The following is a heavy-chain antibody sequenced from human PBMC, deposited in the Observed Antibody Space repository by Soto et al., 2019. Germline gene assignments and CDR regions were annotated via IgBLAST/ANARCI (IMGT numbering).Heavy chain of an antibody. V-gene: IGHV3-23*01. CDR2: ISGSGGST. Sequence: GSLRLSCAASGFTFSSYAMSWVRQAPGKGLEWVSAISGSGGSTYYADSVKGRFTISRDNSKNTLYLQMNSLRAEDTAVYYCAKDAACSSTSCENNYYYYYGMDVWGQGTTVTVSS. CDR3: AKDAACSSTSCENNYYYYYGMDV. CDR1: GFTFSSYA. D-gene: IGHD2-2*01. J-gene: IGHJ6*02.